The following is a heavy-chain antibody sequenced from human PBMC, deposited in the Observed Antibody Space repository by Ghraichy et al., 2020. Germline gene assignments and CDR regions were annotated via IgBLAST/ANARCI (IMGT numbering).Heavy chain of an antibody. CDR1: GFTFSSYG. D-gene: IGHD1-26*01. Sequence: GESLNISCAASGFTFSSYGMHWVRQAPCKGLEWVAVIWYDGSNKYYADSVKGRFTISRANSKNTLYLQMNSLRAEDTAVYYCAREGWELDYFDYWGQGTLVTVSS. CDR3: AREGWELDYFDY. J-gene: IGHJ4*02. CDR2: IWYDGSNK. V-gene: IGHV3-33*01.